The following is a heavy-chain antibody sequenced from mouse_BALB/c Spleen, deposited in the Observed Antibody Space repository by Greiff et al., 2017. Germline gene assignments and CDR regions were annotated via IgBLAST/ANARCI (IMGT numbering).Heavy chain of an antibody. CDR2: IYPGDGDT. D-gene: IGHD2-4*01. J-gene: IGHJ2*01. Sequence: VKVVESGAELVRPGSSVKISCKASGYAFSSYWMNWVKQRPGQGLEWIGQIYPGDGDTNYNGKFKGKATLTADKSSSTAYMQLSSLTSEDSAVYFCARSGDYEDYWGQGTTLTVSS. CDR1: GYAFSSYW. V-gene: IGHV1-80*01. CDR3: ARSGDYEDY.